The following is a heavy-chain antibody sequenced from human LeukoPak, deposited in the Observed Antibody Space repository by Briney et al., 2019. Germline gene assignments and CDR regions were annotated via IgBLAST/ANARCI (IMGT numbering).Heavy chain of an antibody. CDR2: IYYSGST. J-gene: IGHJ4*02. D-gene: IGHD2-21*02. Sequence: TSETLSLTCTVSGGSISSGGYYWSWIRQHPGKGLEWIGYIYYSGSTCYNPSLKSRVTISVDTSKNQFSLKLSSVTAADTAVYYCASCGGDCSIYGIDYWGQGTLVTVSS. CDR3: ASCGGDCSIYGIDY. CDR1: GGSISSGGYY. V-gene: IGHV4-31*03.